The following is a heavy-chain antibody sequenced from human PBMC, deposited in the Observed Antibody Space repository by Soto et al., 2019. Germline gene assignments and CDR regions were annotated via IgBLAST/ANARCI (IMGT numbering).Heavy chain of an antibody. CDR3: VKATRWELELDGMGV. Sequence: PGGSLRSSFSASGFTFSSYAMHWVRQAPGEVLEYVSAISSNGGSTYYADSVKGRFTINRDNYKNTLYLQMSSLRAEDTAVYYCVKATRWELELDGMGVWGQGTTVTVSS. CDR1: GFTFSSYA. J-gene: IGHJ6*02. V-gene: IGHV3-64D*06. D-gene: IGHD1-1*01. CDR2: ISSNGGST.